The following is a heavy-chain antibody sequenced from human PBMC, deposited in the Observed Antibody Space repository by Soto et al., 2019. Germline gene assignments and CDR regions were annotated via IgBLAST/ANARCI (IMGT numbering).Heavy chain of an antibody. Sequence: SATLSLTCSLCYASISTYYWAWPPQPPGKGLEWIGYVYYSGSTSYSPSLKSRVTISLDTSNDQFSLKLSSVTAADTAVYYCARGFSSSSSAGYGMGVWGQGTTVT. V-gene: IGHV4-59*08. CDR2: VYYSGST. CDR1: YASISTYY. CDR3: ARGFSSSSSAGYGMGV. D-gene: IGHD6-13*01. J-gene: IGHJ6*02.